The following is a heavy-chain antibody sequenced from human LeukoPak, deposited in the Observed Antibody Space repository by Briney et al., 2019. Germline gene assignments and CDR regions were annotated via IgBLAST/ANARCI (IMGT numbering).Heavy chain of an antibody. CDR1: GFTFSTFS. V-gene: IGHV3-30-3*01. J-gene: IGHJ4*02. CDR3: ARGSGIQLWAFDY. D-gene: IGHD5-18*01. Sequence: GGSLRLSCAASGFTFSTFSMNWGRQAPGKGLEGVAVISYDGSNKYYADSVKRRFTISRDNSKNTLYLQMNSLRAEDTAVYYCARGSGIQLWAFDYWGQGTLVTVSS. CDR2: ISYDGSNK.